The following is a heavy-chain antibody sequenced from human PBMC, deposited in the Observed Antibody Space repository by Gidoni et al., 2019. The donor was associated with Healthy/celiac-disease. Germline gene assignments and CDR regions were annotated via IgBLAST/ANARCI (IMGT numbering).Heavy chain of an antibody. D-gene: IGHD3-22*01. CDR1: GFTFSSYA. CDR3: AKDHRGYDSSGEFDY. V-gene: IGHV3-23*01. Sequence: EVQLLESGGGLVQPGGSLRLSCAASGFTFSSYAMSWVRQAPGKGLEWVSAISGSGGSTYYADSVKGRFTISRDNSKNTLYLQMNSLRAEDTAVYYWAKDHRGYDSSGEFDYWAREPWSPSPQ. J-gene: IGHJ4*02. CDR2: ISGSGGST.